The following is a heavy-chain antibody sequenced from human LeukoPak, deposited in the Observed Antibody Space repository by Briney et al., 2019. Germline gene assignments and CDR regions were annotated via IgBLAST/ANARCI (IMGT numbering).Heavy chain of an antibody. V-gene: IGHV3-21*01. Sequence: KPGGSLRLSCAASGFTLSSFNMNWVRQAPGKGLEWVSSISSSSSYIYYADSVKGRFTVSRDNAKKSLYLQMNSLRGEDTAVYYCARRRYYGSGSSWYFDLWGRGTLVTVSS. D-gene: IGHD3-10*01. CDR2: ISSSSSYI. J-gene: IGHJ2*01. CDR3: ARRRYYGSGSSWYFDL. CDR1: GFTLSSFN.